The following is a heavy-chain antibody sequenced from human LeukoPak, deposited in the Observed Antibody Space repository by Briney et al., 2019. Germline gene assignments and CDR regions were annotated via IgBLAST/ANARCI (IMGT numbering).Heavy chain of an antibody. V-gene: IGHV4/OR15-8*01. Sequence: SETLSLTCAVSGASIASHSWWSWVRQPPGKGLEWIGEVYHSGGANYKPSLKSRVTISVDTSRNHFSLKLTSVTAADTAVYFCAYNRNFALDNWGQGTLVTVSS. D-gene: IGHD1-14*01. CDR2: VYHSGGA. CDR3: AYNRNFALDN. J-gene: IGHJ4*01. CDR1: GASIASHSW.